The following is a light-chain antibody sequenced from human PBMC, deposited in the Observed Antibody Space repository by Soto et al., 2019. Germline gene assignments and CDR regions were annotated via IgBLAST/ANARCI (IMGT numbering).Light chain of an antibody. CDR3: QQVKSYPRT. CDR2: AES. Sequence: IQLTQSPSFLSASVGDRVTITCRASQGIAGSLAWYQQKPGKPPKLLIYAESTLQSGVPSRFSGSGSGTRGTLTISSLQPADFATYYCQQVKSYPRTFGGGTRVEIK. V-gene: IGKV1-9*01. CDR1: QGIAGS. J-gene: IGKJ4*01.